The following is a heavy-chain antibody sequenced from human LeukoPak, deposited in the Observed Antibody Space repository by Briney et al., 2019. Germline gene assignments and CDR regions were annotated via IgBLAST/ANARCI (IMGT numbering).Heavy chain of an antibody. CDR3: AKDINSPYYYDSSGYYLDY. D-gene: IGHD3-22*01. CDR2: ISYNGSNK. CDR1: GFTFSSYG. J-gene: IGHJ4*02. Sequence: GGSLRLSCAASGFTFSSYGMHLVRQAPGKGLEWVAVISYNGSNKYYADSVKGRFTISRDNSKNTLYLQMNSLRAEDTAVYYCAKDINSPYYYDSSGYYLDYWGQGTLVTVSS. V-gene: IGHV3-30*18.